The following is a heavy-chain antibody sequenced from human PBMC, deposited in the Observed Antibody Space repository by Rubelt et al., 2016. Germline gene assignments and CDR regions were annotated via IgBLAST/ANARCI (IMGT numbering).Heavy chain of an antibody. Sequence: DGLEWIGEINHSGSTNYNPSLKSRVTISVDTSKNQFSLKLSSVTAADTAVYYCARGFSTKRYYYDSSGYYFGYWGQGTLVTVSS. CDR2: INHSGST. J-gene: IGHJ4*02. D-gene: IGHD3-22*01. V-gene: IGHV4-34*01. CDR3: ARGFSTKRYYYDSSGYYFGY.